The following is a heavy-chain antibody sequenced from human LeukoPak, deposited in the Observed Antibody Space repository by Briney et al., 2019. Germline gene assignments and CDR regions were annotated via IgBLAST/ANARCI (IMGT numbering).Heavy chain of an antibody. CDR3: ARGYNYYDSSGYYRTLDY. Sequence: SVKVSCKASGGTFSSYAISWVRPAPGQGLEWMGGIIPIFGTANYAQKFQGRVTITADESTSTAYMELSSLRSEDTAVYYCARGYNYYDSSGYYRTLDYWGQGTLVTVSS. CDR2: IIPIFGTA. J-gene: IGHJ4*02. V-gene: IGHV1-69*01. D-gene: IGHD3-22*01. CDR1: GGTFSSYA.